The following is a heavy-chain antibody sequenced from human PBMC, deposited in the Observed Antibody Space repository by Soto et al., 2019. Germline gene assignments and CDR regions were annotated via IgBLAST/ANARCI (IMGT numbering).Heavy chain of an antibody. J-gene: IGHJ4*02. CDR1: GFTFSSYA. CDR2: ISYDGSNK. D-gene: IGHD6-19*01. V-gene: IGHV3-30-3*01. Sequence: GGSLRLSCAASGFTFSSYAMHWVRQAPGKGLEWVAVISYDGSNKYYADSVKGRFTISRDNSKNTLYLQMNSLRAEDTAVYYCARDFSSGWPIDYWGQGTLVTVSS. CDR3: ARDFSSGWPIDY.